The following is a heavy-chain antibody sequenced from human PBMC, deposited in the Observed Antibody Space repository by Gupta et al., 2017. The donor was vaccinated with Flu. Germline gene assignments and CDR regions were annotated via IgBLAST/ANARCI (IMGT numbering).Heavy chain of an antibody. J-gene: IGHJ5*01. CDR3: ASHHSSNWFEY. Sequence: EVQLVESGGGLVQPGGSLRLSCVASGFPFSSLSMNWVRQAPRKGLEWLSYISTSGSPIFYADSVKGRFTISRDDAKNSLYLQMNSLRDEDTAVYYCASHHSSNWFEYWGQGALVTVSS. D-gene: IGHD6-13*01. CDR1: GFPFSSLS. V-gene: IGHV3-48*02. CDR2: ISTSGSPI.